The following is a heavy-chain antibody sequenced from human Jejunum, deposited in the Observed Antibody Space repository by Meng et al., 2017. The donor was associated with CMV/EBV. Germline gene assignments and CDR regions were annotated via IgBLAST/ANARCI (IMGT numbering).Heavy chain of an antibody. J-gene: IGHJ4*02. CDR3: ARCIGKAVHCDY. V-gene: IGHV1-2*02. CDR1: GSSFTAYY. D-gene: IGHD3-10*01. Sequence: ASGSSFTAYYMHWVRQAPGQGLEWMGWINPNSGGTNLAQKFQGRVTVTRDTSISTAYMELSRLRSDDTAVYYCARCIGKAVHCDYWGQGALVTVSS. CDR2: INPNSGGT.